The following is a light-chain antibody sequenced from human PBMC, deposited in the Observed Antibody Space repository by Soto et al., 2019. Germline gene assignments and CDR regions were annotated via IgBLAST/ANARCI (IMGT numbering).Light chain of an antibody. V-gene: IGLV2-14*01. J-gene: IGLJ1*01. CDR3: TSYTSTINYV. Sequence: QSVLTQPASVSGAPGQSITISCTGTNSDVGGYNYVSWYQQHPGQAPKLIIYEVSDRPSGVSPRFSGSKSGNTASLTISGLQVEDEADYFCTSYTSTINYVLGSGTKLT. CDR2: EVS. CDR1: NSDVGGYNY.